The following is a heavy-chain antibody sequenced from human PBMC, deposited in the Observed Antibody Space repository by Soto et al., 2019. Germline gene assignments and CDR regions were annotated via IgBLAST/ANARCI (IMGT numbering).Heavy chain of an antibody. V-gene: IGHV4-34*01. CDR1: GGSRRDYF. CDR2: INHSGST. D-gene: IGHD6-13*01. Sequence: LETHPHTCIVSGGSRRDYFWSWIRQPTGKGLEWIGEINHSGSTNYNPSLKSRVTISVDTSKNQFSLKLSSVTAADTAVYYCARGSVSSSWYGNNWFDPWGQGTLVTVSS. CDR3: ARGSVSSSWYGNNWFDP. J-gene: IGHJ5*02.